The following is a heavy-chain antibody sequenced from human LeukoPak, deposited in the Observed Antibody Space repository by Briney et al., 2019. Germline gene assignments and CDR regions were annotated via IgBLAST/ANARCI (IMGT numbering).Heavy chain of an antibody. D-gene: IGHD1-26*01. J-gene: IGHJ4*02. V-gene: IGHV3-7*01. CDR1: GFTFSSYW. CDR3: ARDGSGSYGYFDY. Sequence: GGSLRLSCAASGFTFSSYWMSWVRQAPGKGLEWVANIKQDGSEKYYVDSVKGRFTISRDNAKNSPYLQMNSLRAEDTAVYYCARDGSGSYGYFDYWGQGTLVTVSS. CDR2: IKQDGSEK.